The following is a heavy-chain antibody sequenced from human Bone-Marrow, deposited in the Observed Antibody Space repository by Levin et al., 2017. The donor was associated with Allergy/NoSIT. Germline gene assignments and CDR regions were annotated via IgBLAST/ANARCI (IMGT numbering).Heavy chain of an antibody. CDR2: IYSGGRG. J-gene: IGHJ3*02. CDR3: AIYGSGNDYSAFDI. V-gene: IGHV3-53*01. D-gene: IGHD3-10*01. Sequence: PRGSLRLSCAASGFTVSSNHMSWVRQAPGKGLEWVSLIYSGGRGYYADSVRGRFTISRDNSKNTLYLQLNSLRAEDTAVYYCAIYGSGNDYSAFDIWGQGTMVTVSS. CDR1: GFTVSSNH.